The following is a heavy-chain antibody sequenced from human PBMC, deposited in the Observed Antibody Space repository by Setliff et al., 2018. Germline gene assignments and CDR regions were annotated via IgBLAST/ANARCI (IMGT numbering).Heavy chain of an antibody. CDR1: GYTSMSYD. CDR3: ARGRASGGYFEVWYSDL. CDR2: MDLNSGNT. V-gene: IGHV1-8*03. D-gene: IGHD3-22*01. J-gene: IGHJ2*01. Sequence: ASVKVSCKASGYTSMSYDINWVRQATGQGLEWVGWMDLNSGNTAYGRKFQDRVTITRNTSISTAYMELSSLRSEDTAVYYCARGRASGGYFEVWYSDLWGRGTLVTVSS.